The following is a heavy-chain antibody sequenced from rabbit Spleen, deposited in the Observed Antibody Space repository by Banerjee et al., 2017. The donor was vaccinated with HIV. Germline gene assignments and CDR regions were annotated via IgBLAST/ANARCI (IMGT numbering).Heavy chain of an antibody. Sequence: EQLEESGGGLVKPEGSLTLTCKASGVSLNDKDVMCWVRQAPGKGLEWAACINTSTRNNVHATWAKGRFTISKTSSTTVTLQMTSLTAADTATYFCVRDQAGDADYGPYYLNLWGPGTLVTVS. CDR3: VRDQAGDADYGPYYLNL. CDR1: GVSLNDKDV. CDR2: INTSTRNN. J-gene: IGHJ4*01. V-gene: IGHV1S45*01. D-gene: IGHD2-1*01.